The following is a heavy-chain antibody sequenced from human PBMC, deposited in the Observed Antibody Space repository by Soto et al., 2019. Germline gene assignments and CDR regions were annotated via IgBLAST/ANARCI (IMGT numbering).Heavy chain of an antibody. J-gene: IGHJ4*02. CDR3: ATEPIYYNDGSGYYPLGH. Sequence: ASVKVSCKASGYSFATYGFSWVRQAPGQGLECVGWISAHNGDTHYSQKFQGRVTLTTDTSTNTGYMELRSLTSDDTAVYFCATEPIYYNDGSGYYPLGHWGQGTLVTVSS. D-gene: IGHD3-22*01. V-gene: IGHV1-18*04. CDR1: GYSFATYG. CDR2: ISAHNGDT.